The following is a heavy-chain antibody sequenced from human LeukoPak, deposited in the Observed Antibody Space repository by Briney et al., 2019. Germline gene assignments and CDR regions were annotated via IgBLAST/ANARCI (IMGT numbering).Heavy chain of an antibody. CDR2: INHNGST. D-gene: IGHD5-18*01. CDR3: ARGRTEWIQLWYYYYMDV. J-gene: IGHJ6*03. CDR1: GGSFSGYY. V-gene: IGHV4-34*01. Sequence: PSETLSLTCAVYGGSFSGYYWSWIRQPPGKGLEWIGEINHNGSTNYNPSLKSRVTISVDTSKNQFSLKLSSVTAADTAVYYCARGRTEWIQLWYYYYMDVWGKGTTVTVSS.